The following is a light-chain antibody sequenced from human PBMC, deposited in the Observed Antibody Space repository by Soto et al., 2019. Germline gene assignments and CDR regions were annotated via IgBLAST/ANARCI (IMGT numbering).Light chain of an antibody. J-gene: IGLJ2*01. V-gene: IGLV2-14*01. Sequence: QSALTQPDSVSGSPGQSITISCTGTSSDVGGSNFVSWYQHHPGKAPKLMISEVSNRPSGVSNRFSGSKSGNTASLTISGLQAEDEADYYCSSYTSSSAYVVFGGGTKLTVL. CDR3: SSYTSSSAYVV. CDR2: EVS. CDR1: SSDVGGSNF.